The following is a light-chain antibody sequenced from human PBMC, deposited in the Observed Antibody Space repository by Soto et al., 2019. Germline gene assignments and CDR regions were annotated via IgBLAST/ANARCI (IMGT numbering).Light chain of an antibody. CDR3: QQRSNWPIT. CDR1: QRVSSN. Sequence: IQMTPSPATLSVSPGERATLSCRASQRVSSNLAWYQQKPGQAPRLLIHGASTRAAGIPARFSGSGSGTDFTLTISRLEPEDFAVYYCQQRSNWPITFGQGTRLENK. J-gene: IGKJ5*01. CDR2: GAS. V-gene: IGKV3-15*01.